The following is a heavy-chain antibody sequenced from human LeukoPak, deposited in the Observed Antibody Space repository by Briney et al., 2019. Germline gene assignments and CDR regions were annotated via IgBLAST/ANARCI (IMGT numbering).Heavy chain of an antibody. J-gene: IGHJ6*02. CDR3: AKDKEEKYYYNGMDD. CDR1: GFTFISYV. Sequence: GGSLRVSCAPSGFTFISYVMSSVRQAPGKGVEWVSGISWSGGSIYYADSVKGRFTISRDNAKNTLYLQMNSLRAEDTAIYYCAKDKEEKYYYNGMDDWGQGTTVTVSS. V-gene: IGHV3-23*01. CDR2: ISWSGGSI.